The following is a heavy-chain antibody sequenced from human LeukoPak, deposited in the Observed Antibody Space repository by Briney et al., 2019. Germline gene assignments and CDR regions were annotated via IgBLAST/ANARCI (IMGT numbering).Heavy chain of an antibody. V-gene: IGHV3-21*05. CDR1: EFTFSSYS. CDR2: ITNSGNSK. D-gene: IGHD1-26*01. J-gene: IGHJ4*02. CDR3: AREILRDGSYLIED. Sequence: GGSLRLSCEASEFTFSSYSMNWFRQAPGKGLEWVSYITNSGNSKSYADSVKGRFTVSRDNSKNTLYLQMNSLRADDTAVYYCAREILRDGSYLIEDWGQGILVTVSS.